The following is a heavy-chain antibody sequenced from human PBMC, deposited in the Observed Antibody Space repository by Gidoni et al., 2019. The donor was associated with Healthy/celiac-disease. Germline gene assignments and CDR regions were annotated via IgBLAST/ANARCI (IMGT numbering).Heavy chain of an antibody. CDR3: ASTVLRYFDWPSGY. CDR2: IYYSGST. D-gene: IGHD3-9*01. J-gene: IGHJ4*02. CDR1: GGSISSSSYY. Sequence: QLQLQESGPGLVKPSETLSLTCTVSGGSISSSSYYWGWIRQPPGKGLEWIGSIYYSGSTYYNPSLKSRVTISVDTSKNQFSLKLSSVTAADTAVYYCASTVLRYFDWPSGYWGQGTLVTVSS. V-gene: IGHV4-39*01.